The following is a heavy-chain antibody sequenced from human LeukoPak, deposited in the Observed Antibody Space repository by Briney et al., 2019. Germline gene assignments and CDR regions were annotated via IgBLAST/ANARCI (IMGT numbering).Heavy chain of an antibody. CDR2: INPNSGGT. D-gene: IGHD3-3*01. CDR3: ARESDYDFWSGYIWFDP. J-gene: IGHJ5*02. Sequence: ASVKVSCKASRYTFTGYYMHWVRQAPGQGLEWMGWINPNSGGTNYAQKFQGRVTMTRDTSISTAYMELSRLRSDDTAVYYCARESDYDFWSGYIWFDPWGQGTLVTVSS. V-gene: IGHV1-2*02. CDR1: RYTFTGYY.